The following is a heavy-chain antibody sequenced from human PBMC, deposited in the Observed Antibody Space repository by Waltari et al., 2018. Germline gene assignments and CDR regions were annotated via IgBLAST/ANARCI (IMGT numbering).Heavy chain of an antibody. CDR2: IGSSSSFM. CDR1: GFKFSAYA. J-gene: IGHJ6*02. Sequence: EVQLVESGGGLVKPGGSLRLSCVASGFKFSAYAMNWVRQAPGKGLEWVSSIGSSSSFMDYADSVRVRFTVSRDNAKNTLYLQMDTLRAEDTAVYYCAREGAEQWVVEDYGMDVWGQGTTVTVSS. D-gene: IGHD6-19*01. V-gene: IGHV3-21*02. CDR3: AREGAEQWVVEDYGMDV.